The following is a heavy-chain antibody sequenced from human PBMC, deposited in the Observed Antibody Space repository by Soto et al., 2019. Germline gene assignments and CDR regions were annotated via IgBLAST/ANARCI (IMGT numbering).Heavy chain of an antibody. Sequence: RTSETLSLTCAVYGGSFSGYYWTWIRQPPGTGLEWIGEINHSGSTNYNPSLKSRVTISVDTSKNQFSLKLTSVTAADTAVYYCARDKITGLFDYWGQGTLVTVSS. CDR2: INHSGST. CDR1: GGSFSGYY. V-gene: IGHV4-34*01. CDR3: ARDKITGLFDY. D-gene: IGHD2-8*02. J-gene: IGHJ4*02.